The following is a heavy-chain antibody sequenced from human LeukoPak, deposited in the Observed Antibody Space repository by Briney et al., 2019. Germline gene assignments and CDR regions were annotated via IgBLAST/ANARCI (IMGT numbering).Heavy chain of an antibody. V-gene: IGHV4-39*07. Sequence: SETLSLTCTVSGVSISSSSYYWGWIRQPPGKGLEWIGSIYYSGSTYYNPSLKSRVTISVDTSKNQFSLKLSSVTAADTAVYYCARVSAGGFWAQNYYYYMDVWGKGTTVTVSS. CDR2: IYYSGST. CDR1: GVSISSSSYY. J-gene: IGHJ6*03. D-gene: IGHD3-3*01. CDR3: ARVSAGGFWAQNYYYYMDV.